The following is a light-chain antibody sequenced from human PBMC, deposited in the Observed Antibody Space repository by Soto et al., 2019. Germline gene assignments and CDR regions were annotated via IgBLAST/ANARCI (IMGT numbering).Light chain of an antibody. Sequence: QSALTQPPSASGSPGQSVTISCTGTSSDVGAYNYVSWYQQYPGKAPKLMIYEVSKRPSGDPDRFSGSKSGKTASLTVSGLQPEDEADYYCTSYAGSDIWVFGGGTKVTVL. J-gene: IGLJ3*02. CDR3: TSYAGSDIWV. V-gene: IGLV2-8*01. CDR2: EVS. CDR1: SSDVGAYNY.